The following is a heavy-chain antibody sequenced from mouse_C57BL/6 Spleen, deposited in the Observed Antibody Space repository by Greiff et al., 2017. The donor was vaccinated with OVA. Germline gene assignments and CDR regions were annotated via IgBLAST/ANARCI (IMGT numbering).Heavy chain of an antibody. V-gene: IGHV1-62-2*01. Sequence: VQLQESGAELVKPGASVKLSCKASGYTFTEYTIHWVKQRSGQGLEWIGWFYPGSGSIKYNEKFKDKATLTADKSSSTVYMELSRLTSEDSAVYFCARHEGSPLGKGYYFDYWGQGTTLTVSS. CDR2: FYPGSGSI. D-gene: IGHD3-3*01. J-gene: IGHJ2*01. CDR3: ARHEGSPLGKGYYFDY. CDR1: GYTFTEYT.